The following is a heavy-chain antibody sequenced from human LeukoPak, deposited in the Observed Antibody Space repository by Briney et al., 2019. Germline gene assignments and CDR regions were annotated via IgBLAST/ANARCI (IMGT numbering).Heavy chain of an antibody. D-gene: IGHD1-1*01. CDR3: ARERPSGTIDY. Sequence: PSETLSLTCGVYGGSFSGYYWSWIRQPPGKGLEWIGEIKHTGSTNYNPSLKSRVTISVDTSKNQFSLNLSSVTAADTAVYYCARERPSGTIDYWGQGTLVTVSS. J-gene: IGHJ4*02. CDR2: IKHTGST. V-gene: IGHV4-34*01. CDR1: GGSFSGYY.